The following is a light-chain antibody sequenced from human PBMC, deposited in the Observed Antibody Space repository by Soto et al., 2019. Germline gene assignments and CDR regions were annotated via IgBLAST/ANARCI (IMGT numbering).Light chain of an antibody. Sequence: QSVLTQPRSVSGSPGQTVAISCTGTSSDVGGYTSVSWYQQHPGTAPKLMIYDVNKRPSGVPDRFSGSKSGNTASLAITGLQAEDEADYYCGSYAGGQNGDVFGTGTKLTVL. CDR2: DVN. V-gene: IGLV2-11*01. CDR1: SSDVGGYTS. J-gene: IGLJ1*01. CDR3: GSYAGGQNGDV.